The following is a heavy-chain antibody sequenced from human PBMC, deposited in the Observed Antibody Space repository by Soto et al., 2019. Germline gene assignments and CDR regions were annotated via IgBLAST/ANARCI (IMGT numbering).Heavy chain of an antibody. CDR3: ATQAGGGRYYYGMDV. CDR1: GGSINSSRYY. D-gene: IGHD2-15*01. CDR2: VYYSGTT. J-gene: IGHJ6*02. Sequence: ASETLSLTCTVSGGSINSSRYYWGCIRHPPGKGLEWIGNVYYSGTTSYNPSLKSRITISVDTSKNQFSLKLSSVTAADTAVYNCATQAGGGRYYYGMDVWGQGTTVTVSS. V-gene: IGHV4-39*01.